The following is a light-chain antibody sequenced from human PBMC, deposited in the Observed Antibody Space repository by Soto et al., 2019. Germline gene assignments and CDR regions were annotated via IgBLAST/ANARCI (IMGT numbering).Light chain of an antibody. Sequence: EMVMTQSPATMYLAPGERATLSCRADQSVSSSLAWYQQKPGQAHRLLLYDAYNRATVIPVRFSGSGSGTDFPRTISSLEPDDFAVYYCQQRSNCVTFGGGTTVEIK. CDR1: QSVSSS. CDR3: QQRSNCVT. V-gene: IGKV3-11*01. J-gene: IGKJ4*01. CDR2: DAY.